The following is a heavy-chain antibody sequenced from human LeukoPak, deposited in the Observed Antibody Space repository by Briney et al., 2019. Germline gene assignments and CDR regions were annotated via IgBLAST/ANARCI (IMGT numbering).Heavy chain of an antibody. D-gene: IGHD6-19*01. CDR3: ATGSSGWYGEIDY. Sequence: ASVKVSCKVSGYTLTELSMHWVRQAPGKGLEWMGGFDPEDGETIYAQKFQGRVTMTEDTSTDTAYMELSSLRSEDTGVYYCATGSSGWYGEIDYWGQGTLVTVSS. CDR2: FDPEDGET. J-gene: IGHJ4*02. V-gene: IGHV1-24*01. CDR1: GYTLTELS.